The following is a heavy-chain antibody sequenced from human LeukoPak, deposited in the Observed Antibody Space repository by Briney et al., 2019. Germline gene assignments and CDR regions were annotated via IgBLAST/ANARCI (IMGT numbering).Heavy chain of an antibody. CDR2: ISSSSSYI. CDR1: GFTFSSYS. D-gene: IGHD4-17*01. CDR3: AMEGNHGDSIDY. V-gene: IGHV3-21*01. Sequence: GGSLRLSCAASGFTFSSYSMNWVRQAPGKGLEWVSPISSSSSYIYYADSVKGRFTISRDNAKNSLYLQMNSLRAEDTAVYYCAMEGNHGDSIDYWGQGTLVTVSS. J-gene: IGHJ4*02.